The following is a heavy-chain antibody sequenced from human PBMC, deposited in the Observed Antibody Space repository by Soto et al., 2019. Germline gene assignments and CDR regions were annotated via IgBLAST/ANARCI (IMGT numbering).Heavy chain of an antibody. D-gene: IGHD2-21*02. Sequence: QITLKESGPTLVKPTQTLTLTCTFSGFSLSTGGVGVGWIRQPPGKALEWLALIYWDDDKRYSPSLKSRLTITKDTSKTQVVLTMTNMDPVDTATYYCAHSRCGGDCLQSYSSHYCCGMDVWGQGTTVTVSS. CDR3: AHSRCGGDCLQSYSSHYCCGMDV. CDR2: IYWDDDK. J-gene: IGHJ6*02. V-gene: IGHV2-5*02. CDR1: GFSLSTGGVG.